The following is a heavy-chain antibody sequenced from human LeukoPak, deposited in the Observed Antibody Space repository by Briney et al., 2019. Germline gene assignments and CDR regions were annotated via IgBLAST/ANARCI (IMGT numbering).Heavy chain of an antibody. CDR3: ARVTIFGVVIIGYYYYYMDV. CDR2: IKQDGSEK. V-gene: IGHV3-7*01. D-gene: IGHD3-3*01. J-gene: IGHJ6*03. Sequence: SGGSLRLSCAASGFTFSSYWMSWVRQAPGKGLEWVANIKQDGSEKYYVDSVKGRFTISRDNAKNSLYLQMNSLRAEDTAVYYCARVTIFGVVIIGYYYYYMDVWGKGTTVTVSS. CDR1: GFTFSSYW.